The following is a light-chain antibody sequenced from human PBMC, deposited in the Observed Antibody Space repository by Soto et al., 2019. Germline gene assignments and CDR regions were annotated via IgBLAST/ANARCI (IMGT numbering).Light chain of an antibody. Sequence: EVVLTQSPATLSLSPGERATVSCRASQSIGSHLAWYRQKPGHAPRLLIYESSTRAAGIPARFSGSGSGTDFTLTISGLEPEDFVVYYCQQRSMWPRTFGQGTKVETK. CDR2: ESS. CDR1: QSIGSH. J-gene: IGKJ2*01. CDR3: QQRSMWPRT. V-gene: IGKV3-11*01.